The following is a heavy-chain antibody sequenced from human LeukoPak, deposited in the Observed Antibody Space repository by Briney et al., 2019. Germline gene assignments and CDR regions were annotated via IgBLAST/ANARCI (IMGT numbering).Heavy chain of an antibody. CDR3: ALAPNSNWFDF. J-gene: IGHJ5*01. CDR2: IHYSGNS. D-gene: IGHD2-8*01. Sequence: PSETLSLTCTVSGDSTNNFYWNWIRQSPGKGLEWIGNIHYSGNSVYNPSLQSRVTITIDTSRRQFFLKPNSVTAADTAVYFCALAPNSNWFDFWGPGTLVTVSS. V-gene: IGHV4-59*03. CDR1: GDSTNNFY.